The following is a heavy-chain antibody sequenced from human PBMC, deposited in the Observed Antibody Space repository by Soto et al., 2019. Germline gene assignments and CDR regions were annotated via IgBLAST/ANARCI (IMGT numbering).Heavy chain of an antibody. CDR1: GGSISSGGYY. J-gene: IGHJ6*03. V-gene: IGHV4-31*03. CDR2: IYYSGST. D-gene: IGHD3-10*01. Sequence: SETLSLTCTVSGGSISSGGYYWSWIRQHPGRGLEWIGYIYYSGSTYYNPSLKSRVTISVDTSKNQFALKLSSVTAADTAVYYCARAYGSGYMDVWGQGTTVTVSS. CDR3: ARAYGSGYMDV.